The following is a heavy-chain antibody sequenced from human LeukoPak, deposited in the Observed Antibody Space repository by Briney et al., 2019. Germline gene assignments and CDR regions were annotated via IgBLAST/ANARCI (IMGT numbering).Heavy chain of an antibody. CDR1: GCSISSYY. V-gene: IGHV4-4*07. Sequence: SETLSLTCTGSGCSISSYYWSWIRQPAGKGLEWIGRIYTSRSTNYNPSLESRVTMSVDTSKNQFSLKLSSVTAADTAVYYCAKGDSSGYRYFDLWGRGTLVTVSS. CDR3: AKGDSSGYRYFDL. D-gene: IGHD3-22*01. J-gene: IGHJ2*01. CDR2: IYTSRST.